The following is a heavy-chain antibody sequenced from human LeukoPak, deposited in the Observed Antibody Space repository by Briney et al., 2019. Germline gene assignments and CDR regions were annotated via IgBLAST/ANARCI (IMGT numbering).Heavy chain of an antibody. J-gene: IGHJ4*02. CDR3: ARDSIGAYGSGSYSHYFDY. V-gene: IGHV3-33*01. D-gene: IGHD3-10*01. CDR1: VFTFSRYC. Sequence: GRSLRLSRAASVFTFSRYCMHGVPEAPGRGLEGGAVIWYDGCNKHYTDSVKGRFTISRDNSKNTLYLQMNSLRAEDTDVYDCARDSIGAYGSGSYSHYFDYWGQGTLVTVSS. CDR2: IWYDGCNK.